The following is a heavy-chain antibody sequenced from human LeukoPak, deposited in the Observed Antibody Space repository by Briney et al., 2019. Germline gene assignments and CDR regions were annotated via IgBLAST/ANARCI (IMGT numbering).Heavy chain of an antibody. CDR2: ISSSGMTI. J-gene: IGHJ5*02. CDR1: GFTFSDCY. V-gene: IGHV3-11*01. Sequence: GASLRLSCRTPGFTFSDCYMSWSPRARGKGLEWLSYISSSGMTIYYADSVKGRFTISRDNAKNSLYLQMNSLRAEDTAVYYCARRRGMVRGVIIPYNWFDPWGQGTLVTVSS. CDR3: ARRRGMVRGVIIPYNWFDP. D-gene: IGHD3-10*01.